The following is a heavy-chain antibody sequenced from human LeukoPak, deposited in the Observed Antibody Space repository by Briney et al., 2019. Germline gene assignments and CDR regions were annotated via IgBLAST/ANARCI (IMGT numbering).Heavy chain of an antibody. CDR3: ATGHSYGYDY. Sequence: GGSLRLSCAASGLTFSDFWMHWVCHPQGKGLVWVAPVKGDGRTTIYADSVKGRFTISRDNAKNTLYLQMNSLRADDSGVYYCATGHSYGYDYWGQGVLVTVSS. CDR2: VKGDGRTT. J-gene: IGHJ4*02. CDR1: GLTFSDFW. D-gene: IGHD5-18*01. V-gene: IGHV3-74*01.